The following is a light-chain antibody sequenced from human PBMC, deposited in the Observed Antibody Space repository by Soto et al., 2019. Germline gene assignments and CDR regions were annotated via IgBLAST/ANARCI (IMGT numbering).Light chain of an antibody. CDR3: AVWDDSLNGFP. Sequence: QSVLTQPPSASGTPGQRVTISCSGRTSNIGRHTGNWYQQLPGTAPKLLLHSNNLRPSGVPDRFSGSKSGTSASLAISGLQSEDEADYYCAVWDDSLNGFPFGAGTKLTVL. CDR1: TSNIGRHT. V-gene: IGLV1-44*01. J-gene: IGLJ1*01. CDR2: SNN.